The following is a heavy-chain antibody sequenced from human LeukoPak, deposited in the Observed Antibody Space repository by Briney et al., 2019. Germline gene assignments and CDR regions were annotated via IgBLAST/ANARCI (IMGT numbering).Heavy chain of an antibody. D-gene: IGHD5-12*01. CDR2: IIPILGIA. CDR1: GGTFSSYA. V-gene: IGHV1-69*04. CDR3: AREEKGYGGYDNGAFDI. J-gene: IGHJ3*02. Sequence: SVKVSCKASGGTFSSYAISWVRQAPGQGLEWMGRIIPILGIANYAQKFQGRVTITADKSTSTAYMELSSLRSEGTAVYYCAREEKGYGGYDNGAFDIWGQGTMVTVSS.